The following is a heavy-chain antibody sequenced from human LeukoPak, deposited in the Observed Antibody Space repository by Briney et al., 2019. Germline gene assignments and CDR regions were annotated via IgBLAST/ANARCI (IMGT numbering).Heavy chain of an antibody. D-gene: IGHD3-10*01. CDR2: ISGSDGST. V-gene: IGHV3-23*01. CDR3: AKFRGLTFDNAFDI. CDR1: GLTFSSYA. J-gene: IGHJ3*02. Sequence: PGGPLRLSCAASGLTFSSYAMSWVRQAPGKGLEWVSAISGSDGSTYYADSVKGRFTISRDNSKSTLFLQVNSLRAEDTALYYCAKFRGLTFDNAFDIWGQGTMVTVSS.